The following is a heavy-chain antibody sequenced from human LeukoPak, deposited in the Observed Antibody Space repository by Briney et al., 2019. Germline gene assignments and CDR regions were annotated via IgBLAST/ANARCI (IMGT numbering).Heavy chain of an antibody. CDR1: GFTIDSNY. Sequence: GGSLRLSCAASGFTIDSNYMYWVRQAPGKGLEWVSVVYGGGSTYYADSVKGRFTISRDNSKNTLYLQMDSLRAEDTAVYYCAKEDTAMVRVFVDYWGQGTLVTVSS. J-gene: IGHJ4*02. CDR2: VYGGGST. D-gene: IGHD5-18*01. CDR3: AKEDTAMVRVFVDY. V-gene: IGHV3-66*01.